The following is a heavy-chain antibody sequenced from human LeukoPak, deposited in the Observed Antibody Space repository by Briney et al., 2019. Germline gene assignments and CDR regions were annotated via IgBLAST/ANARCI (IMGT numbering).Heavy chain of an antibody. V-gene: IGHV3-21*01. D-gene: IGHD1-26*01. Sequence: GGSLRLSCAASGFTFSSYSMTWVRQAPGKGLEWVSSISSSSSYIYYADSVKGRLTISRDNAKNSLYLQMNSLRAEDTAVYYCARRIGGSYSSGAFDIWGQGTMVTVSS. J-gene: IGHJ3*02. CDR1: GFTFSSYS. CDR2: ISSSSSYI. CDR3: ARRIGGSYSSGAFDI.